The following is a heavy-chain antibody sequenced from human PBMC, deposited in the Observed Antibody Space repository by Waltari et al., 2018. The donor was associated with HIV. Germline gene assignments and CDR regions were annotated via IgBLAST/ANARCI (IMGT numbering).Heavy chain of an antibody. J-gene: IGHJ4*02. Sequence: EVQLLESGGGLVQPGGSLRLSCAASGFSFSNSAMRWVRQAPGKGLGWVSAINPTGRRTVYADSGKGRFTISRDNSKNTLYLQVNSLRAEDTAIYYCSKEGGLRGDDYWGQGTLVTVSS. CDR3: SKEGGLRGDDY. CDR1: GFSFSNSA. D-gene: IGHD3-10*01. CDR2: INPTGRRT. V-gene: IGHV3-23*01.